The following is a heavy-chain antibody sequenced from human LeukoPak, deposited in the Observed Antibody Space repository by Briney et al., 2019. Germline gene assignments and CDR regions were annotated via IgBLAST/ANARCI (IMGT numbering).Heavy chain of an antibody. CDR1: GYSISSEYY. CDR3: ARGGTVWNFDY. V-gene: IGHV4-38-2*02. Sequence: SETLSLTCTVSGYSISSEYYWGWIRQPPGKGLEWIGSIYRSGTTYYSPSLKSRVTISVDTSKNQFSLKLSSVTAADTAVYYCARGGTVWNFDYWGQGTLVTVSS. D-gene: IGHD1-1*01. J-gene: IGHJ4*02. CDR2: IYRSGTT.